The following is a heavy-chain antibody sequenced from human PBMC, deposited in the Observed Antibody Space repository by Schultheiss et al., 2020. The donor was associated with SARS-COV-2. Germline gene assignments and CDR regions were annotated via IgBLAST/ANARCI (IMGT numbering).Heavy chain of an antibody. CDR3: AKSIIAMATNYYFDY. J-gene: IGHJ4*02. V-gene: IGHV3-30*02. D-gene: IGHD5-24*01. Sequence: GGSLRLSCAASGFTFSSYGMHWVRQAPGKGLEWVAVIWYDGSNKYYADSVKGRFTISRDNSKNTLYLQMNSLRAEDTALYYCAKSIIAMATNYYFDYWGQGTLVTVSS. CDR1: GFTFSSYG. CDR2: IWYDGSNK.